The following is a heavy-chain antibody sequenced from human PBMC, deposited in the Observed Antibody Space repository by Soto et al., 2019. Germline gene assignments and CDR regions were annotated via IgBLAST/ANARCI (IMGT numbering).Heavy chain of an antibody. V-gene: IGHV4-34*01. Sequence: SETLSLTWAVYGGSFSGYYWSWIRQPSGKGLEWIGAINHSGSTNYNPSLKSRVTISVDTSKNQFSLKLSSVTAADTAVYYCARGKPVLLWFGESAGVDVWGQGTTVT. CDR1: GGSFSGYY. CDR3: ARGKPVLLWFGESAGVDV. J-gene: IGHJ6*02. D-gene: IGHD3-10*01. CDR2: INHSGST.